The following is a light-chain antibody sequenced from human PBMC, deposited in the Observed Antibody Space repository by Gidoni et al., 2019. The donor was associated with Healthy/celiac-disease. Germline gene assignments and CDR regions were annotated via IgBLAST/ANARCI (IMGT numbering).Light chain of an antibody. CDR2: GAS. CDR1: QGVSSSY. CDR3: QQYGSSPLFT. Sequence: EFVLTQPPATLPLPPGERATLTCRASQGVSSSYLAWYQQKPGQAPRLLIYGASSRATGIPDRFSGSGSGTDFTLTISRLEPEDFAVYYCQQYGSSPLFTFGPGTKVDIK. V-gene: IGKV3-20*01. J-gene: IGKJ3*01.